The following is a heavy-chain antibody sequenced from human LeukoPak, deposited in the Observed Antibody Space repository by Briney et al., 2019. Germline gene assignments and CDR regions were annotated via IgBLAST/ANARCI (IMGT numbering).Heavy chain of an antibody. D-gene: IGHD5-18*01. CDR2: TNPKSGDT. Sequence: ASVKVSCKASGYTFTSYYMHWVRQAPGQGLEWMGWTNPKSGDTKYAQRFQGRVTMTRNTSISTAYMELSSLRSEDTAVYYCARDNGGTAMAYYYYYYMDVWGKGTTVTISS. CDR1: GYTFTSYY. J-gene: IGHJ6*03. V-gene: IGHV1-2*02. CDR3: ARDNGGTAMAYYYYYYMDV.